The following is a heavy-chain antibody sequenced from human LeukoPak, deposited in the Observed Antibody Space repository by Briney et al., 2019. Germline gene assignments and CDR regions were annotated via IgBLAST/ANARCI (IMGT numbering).Heavy chain of an antibody. Sequence: GGSLRLSCAASGFSVSNNYMRWGRQAPGKGLEWISVIYSGGNTYYVDSVKGRFIISRDNSKNTVFLQMNALTDEDTAVYYCASDPSVASVWGKGTTVTVSS. CDR2: IYSGGNT. J-gene: IGHJ6*04. V-gene: IGHV3-53*01. CDR3: ASDPSVASV. D-gene: IGHD5-12*01. CDR1: GFSVSNNY.